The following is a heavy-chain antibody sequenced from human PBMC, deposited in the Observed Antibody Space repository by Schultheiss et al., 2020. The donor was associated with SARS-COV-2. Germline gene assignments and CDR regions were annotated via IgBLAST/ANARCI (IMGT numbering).Heavy chain of an antibody. D-gene: IGHD6-19*01. J-gene: IGHJ6*02. V-gene: IGHV3-23*01. CDR1: GFTFSSYA. Sequence: GESLKISCAASGFTFSSYAMSWVRQAPGKGLEWVSAISGSGGSTYYADSVKGRFTISRDNSKNTLYLQMNSLRAEDTAVYYCARGGRVTVSGTNYYGMDVWGQGTTVTVSS. CDR3: ARGGRVTVSGTNYYGMDV. CDR2: ISGSGGST.